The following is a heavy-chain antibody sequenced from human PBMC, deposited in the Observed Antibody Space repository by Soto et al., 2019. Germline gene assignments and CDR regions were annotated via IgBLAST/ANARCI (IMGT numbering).Heavy chain of an antibody. D-gene: IGHD1-26*01. J-gene: IGHJ4*02. CDR1: GYTFTSYY. CDR3: AGRSSLVGATKGGFDY. V-gene: IGHV1-46*01. CDR2: INPSGGST. Sequence: ASVKVSCKASGYTFTSYYMHWVRQAPGQGLEWMGIINPSGGSTSYAQKFQGRVTMTRDTSTSTVYMELSSLRSEDTAVYYCAGRSSLVGATKGGFDYWGQGTLVTVCS.